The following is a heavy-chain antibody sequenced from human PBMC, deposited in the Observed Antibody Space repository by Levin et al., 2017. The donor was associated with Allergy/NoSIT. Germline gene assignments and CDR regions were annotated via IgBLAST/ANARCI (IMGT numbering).Heavy chain of an antibody. Sequence: SQTLSLPCTVSGGSIRSYYWSWIRQPAGKGLEWIGRIYTSGSTNYNPSLKSRVTMSVDTSKNQFSLKLSSVTAADTAVYYCARDFFDYDFWSGYYGFNWFDPWGQGTLVTVSS. CDR1: GGSIRSYY. J-gene: IGHJ5*02. CDR3: ARDFFDYDFWSGYYGFNWFDP. CDR2: IYTSGST. V-gene: IGHV4-4*07. D-gene: IGHD3-3*01.